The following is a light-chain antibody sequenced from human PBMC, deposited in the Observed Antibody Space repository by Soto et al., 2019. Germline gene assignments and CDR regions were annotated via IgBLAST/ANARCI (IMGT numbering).Light chain of an antibody. Sequence: AIQMTQSPSSLSASVGDTVTFTCRASQAIRNDLGWFQQRPGKPPKLLFYGISILQTGVPSRFSGSGSGTDFTLTISGLQPEDFATYYCLHDALFPYSFGQGTRLEI. CDR3: LHDALFPYS. J-gene: IGKJ2*03. V-gene: IGKV1-6*01. CDR2: GIS. CDR1: QAIRND.